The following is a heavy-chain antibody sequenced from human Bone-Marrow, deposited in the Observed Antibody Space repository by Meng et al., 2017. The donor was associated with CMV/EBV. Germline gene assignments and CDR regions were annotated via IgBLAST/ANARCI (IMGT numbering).Heavy chain of an antibody. V-gene: IGHV6-1*01. Sequence: SQTLSLTCAISGDSVSSNSAAWNWIRQSPSRCLEWLGRTYYRYKWYNDYAVSVKSRITINPDTSRNQFYLQLNTVTPEDTAVYYCARDGRAIAAAGTGNWFDPWGQGTLVTV. CDR1: GDSVSSNSAA. CDR3: ARDGRAIAAAGTGNWFDP. D-gene: IGHD6-13*01. CDR2: TYYRYKWYN. J-gene: IGHJ5*02.